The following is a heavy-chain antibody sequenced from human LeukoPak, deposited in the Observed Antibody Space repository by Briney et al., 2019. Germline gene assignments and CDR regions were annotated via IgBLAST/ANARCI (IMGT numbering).Heavy chain of an antibody. Sequence: GGSLRLSCAASGFTFSNAWMSWVRQAPGKGLEWVGGIKSKTDGGTTDYAAPVKGRFTISRDDSKNTLYLQMNSLKTEDTAVYYCTTTYYYDSSGYFSFDYWGQGTLVTVSS. V-gene: IGHV3-15*01. CDR2: IKSKTDGGTT. CDR3: TTTYYYDSSGYFSFDY. J-gene: IGHJ4*02. CDR1: GFTFSNAW. D-gene: IGHD3-22*01.